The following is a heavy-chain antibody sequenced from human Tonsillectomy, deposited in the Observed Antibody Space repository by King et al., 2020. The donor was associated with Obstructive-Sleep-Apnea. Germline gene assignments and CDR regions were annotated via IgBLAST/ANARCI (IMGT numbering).Heavy chain of an antibody. CDR2: IRYDGSNK. Sequence: QVQLVESGGGVVQPGRSLRLSCAGSGFTFSSYGMHWVRQAPGKGLEWVAFIRYDGSNKYYADSVKGRFTISRDNYKNPLYLQMNSLRAEDTAVYYCAKIHIVGATRGPDYWGQGTLVTVSS. CDR1: GFTFSSYG. CDR3: AKIHIVGATRGPDY. D-gene: IGHD1-26*01. J-gene: IGHJ4*02. V-gene: IGHV3-30*02.